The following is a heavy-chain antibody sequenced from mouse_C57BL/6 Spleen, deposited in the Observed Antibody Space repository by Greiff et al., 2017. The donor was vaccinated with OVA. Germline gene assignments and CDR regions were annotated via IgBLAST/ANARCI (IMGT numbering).Heavy chain of an antibody. D-gene: IGHD2-4*01. J-gene: IGHJ4*01. CDR3: ARGGYDYDVGYAMDY. V-gene: IGHV1-18*01. Sequence: EVQLQESGPELVKPGASVKIPCKASGYTFTDYNMDWVKQSHGKSLEWIGDINPNNGGTIYNQKFKGKATLTVDKSSSTAYMELRSLTSEDTAVYYCARGGYDYDVGYAMDYWGQGTSVTVSS. CDR1: GYTFTDYN. CDR2: INPNNGGT.